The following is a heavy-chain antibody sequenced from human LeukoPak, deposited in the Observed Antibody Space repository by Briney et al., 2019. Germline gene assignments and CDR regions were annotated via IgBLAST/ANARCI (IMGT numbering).Heavy chain of an antibody. CDR2: IIPIFGTA. D-gene: IGHD3-22*01. J-gene: IGHJ4*02. CDR3: ARRYYYDSSGYYYDEYYFDY. CDR1: GYTFTGYY. V-gene: IGHV1-69*05. Sequence: SVKVSCKASGYTFTGYYMHWVRQAPGQGLEWMGGIIPIFGTANYAQKFQGRVTITTDESTSTAYMELSSLRSEDTAVYYCARRYYYDSSGYYYDEYYFDYWGQGTLVTVSS.